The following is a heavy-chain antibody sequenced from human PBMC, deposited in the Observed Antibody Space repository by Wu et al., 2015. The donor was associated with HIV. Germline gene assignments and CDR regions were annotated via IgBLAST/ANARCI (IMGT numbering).Heavy chain of an antibody. D-gene: IGHD3-10*01. V-gene: IGHV1-69*05. J-gene: IGHJ5*02. CDR2: IIPIFGTA. CDR3: ARNPMVRGVITRGWFDP. CDR1: GGTFSSYA. Sequence: QVQLVQSGAEVKKPGSSVKVSCKASGGTFSSYAISWVRQAPGQGLEWMGGIIPIFGTANYAQKFQGRVTITTDESTSTAYMELSSLRSEDTAVYYCARNPMVRGVITRGWFDPWGQGTLVTVSS.